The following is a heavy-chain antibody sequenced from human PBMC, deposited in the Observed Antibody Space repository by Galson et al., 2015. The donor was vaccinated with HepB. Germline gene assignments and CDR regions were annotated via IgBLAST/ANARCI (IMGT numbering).Heavy chain of an antibody. CDR1: GFTLSRYG. CDR3: ARDASLSAFDI. CDR2: IWYDGSNK. Sequence: SLRLSCAASGFTLSRYGMHWVRQAPGKGLEWVAVIWYDGSNKYYADSVKGRFTISRDSSKNTLYLQMNGLRAEDTAVYYCARDASLSAFDIWGQGTMVSVSS. J-gene: IGHJ3*02. V-gene: IGHV3-33*01. D-gene: IGHD3-16*01.